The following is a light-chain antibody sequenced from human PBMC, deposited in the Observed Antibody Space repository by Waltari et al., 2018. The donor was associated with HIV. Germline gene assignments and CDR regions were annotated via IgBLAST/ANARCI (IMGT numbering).Light chain of an antibody. J-gene: IGLJ3*02. CDR3: CSYAGSDTLV. V-gene: IGLV2-23*02. Sequence: HSALTQPASVSGSPAQSITISCTGTSSHVGPYNLVSWYQQHPGKAPKLLIYEVKRRPSGLSDRFSGSKSGNTASLTVSGLQAEDEAIYYCCSYAGSDTLVFGGGTSLTIL. CDR2: EVK. CDR1: SSHVGPYNL.